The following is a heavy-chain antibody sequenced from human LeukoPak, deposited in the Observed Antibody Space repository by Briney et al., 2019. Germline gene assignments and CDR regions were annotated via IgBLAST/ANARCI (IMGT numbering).Heavy chain of an antibody. V-gene: IGHV3-33*01. D-gene: IGHD6-19*01. CDR1: GFTFSSYG. CDR3: ARAASIAVAGTMVY. Sequence: GGSLRLSCAASGFTFSSYGMHWVRQAPGKGLEWVAVIWYDGSNKYYADSVKGRFTISRDNSKNTLYLQMNSLRAEDTAVYYCARAASIAVAGTMVYWGQGTLVTVSS. CDR2: IWYDGSNK. J-gene: IGHJ4*02.